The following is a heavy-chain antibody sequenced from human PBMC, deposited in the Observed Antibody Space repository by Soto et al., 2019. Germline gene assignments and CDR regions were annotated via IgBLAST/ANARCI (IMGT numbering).Heavy chain of an antibody. CDR1: GGSVSSTQW. CDR2: IYHVGIT. D-gene: IGHD6-13*01. Sequence: SETLSLTCAVSGGSVSSTQWWTWVRQAPGKGLEWLGDIYHVGITKYNPALKSRVTMSVDKSNNHFSLSLRSVTAADTAVYYCTRHEGGAAADRPLDYWGQGTLVTVSS. CDR3: TRHEGGAAADRPLDY. V-gene: IGHV4-4*02. J-gene: IGHJ4*02.